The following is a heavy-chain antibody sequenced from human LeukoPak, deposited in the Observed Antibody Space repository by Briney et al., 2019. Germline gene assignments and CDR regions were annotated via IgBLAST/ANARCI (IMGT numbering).Heavy chain of an antibody. CDR1: GFSIRNFW. Sequence: SGRSLRLSCEASGFSIRNFWMTWVRQAPGKGLEWVAHLKGDGSEEYYVDSVKGRFTTYRDSAKNSLYLQMNSLRVDDTAFYYCARDGLTYARDYWGQGTLVTVSS. CDR2: LKGDGSEE. D-gene: IGHD2-2*01. V-gene: IGHV3-7*01. CDR3: ARDGLTYARDY. J-gene: IGHJ4*02.